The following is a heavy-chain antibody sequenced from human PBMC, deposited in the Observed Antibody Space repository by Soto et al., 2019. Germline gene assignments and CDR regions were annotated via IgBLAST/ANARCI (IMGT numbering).Heavy chain of an antibody. J-gene: IGHJ4*02. V-gene: IGHV3-23*01. Sequence: GGSLRLSCAASGFTFSSYAMSWVRQAPGKGLEWVSAISSGGGTYYSDSVKGRFTISRDNSKNTLYLQMNSLRAEDTAVYYCAKDRLPNDSSGYYSILFDNWGQGTLVTVSS. CDR3: AKDRLPNDSSGYYSILFDN. D-gene: IGHD3-22*01. CDR1: GFTFSSYA. CDR2: ISSGGGT.